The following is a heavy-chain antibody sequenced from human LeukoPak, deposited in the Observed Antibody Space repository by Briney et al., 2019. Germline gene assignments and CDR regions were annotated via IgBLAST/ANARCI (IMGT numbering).Heavy chain of an antibody. CDR1: GGSISSYY. Sequence: SETLSHTCTVSGGSISSYYWSWIRQPPGEGLEWIGYISNSGSTNYNPSLKSRVTISVDTSKNQLSLKLSYVTAADTAVYHCVRLQPNTGEWAFDIWGQGTMVSVSS. J-gene: IGHJ3*02. D-gene: IGHD1-1*01. V-gene: IGHV4-59*01. CDR2: ISNSGST. CDR3: VRLQPNTGEWAFDI.